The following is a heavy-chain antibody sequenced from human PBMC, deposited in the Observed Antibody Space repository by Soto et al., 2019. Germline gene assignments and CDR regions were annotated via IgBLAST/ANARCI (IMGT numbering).Heavy chain of an antibody. V-gene: IGHV4-39*01. CDR2: IYYSGNT. CDR3: ARHVGGYYYYMDV. CDR1: GGSVSSGSYY. Sequence: QLQLQESGPGLVKPSETLSLTCTVSGGSVSSGSYYWGWIRQPPGKGLEWIGSIYYSGNTYYNPSLKSRVTLYIDTPKTQFSLKMSSVTAADTAMYYCARHVGGYYYYMDVWGKGTTVTVSS. D-gene: IGHD2-15*01. J-gene: IGHJ6*03.